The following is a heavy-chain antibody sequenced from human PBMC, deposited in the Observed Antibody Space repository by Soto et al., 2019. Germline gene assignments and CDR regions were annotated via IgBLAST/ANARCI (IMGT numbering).Heavy chain of an antibody. Sequence: SETLSLTCTVAGGSISSGDYYWSWFRQPPGKGLEWIGYIYYSWTTYYNPSLKSRVTISVDTSKNQFSLKVNSVTAADTAVYYCARALIQLWPHYYYGMDVWGQGTTVPVSS. CDR1: GGSISSGDYY. J-gene: IGHJ6*02. V-gene: IGHV4-30-4*01. CDR2: IYYSWTT. CDR3: ARALIQLWPHYYYGMDV. D-gene: IGHD5-18*01.